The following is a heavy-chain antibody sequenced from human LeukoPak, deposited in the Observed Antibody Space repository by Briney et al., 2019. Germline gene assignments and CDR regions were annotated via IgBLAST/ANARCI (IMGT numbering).Heavy chain of an antibody. CDR3: ARPQYCGGDCYYYYGMDV. Sequence: GESLKISFKGSGYSFTSYWIGWVRQMPGKGLEWVGIIYPGDSDTRYSPSFQGQVTISADKSISTAYLQWSSLKASDTAMYYCARPQYCGGDCYYYYGMDVWGQGTTVTVSS. V-gene: IGHV5-51*01. CDR1: GYSFTSYW. J-gene: IGHJ6*02. D-gene: IGHD2-21*02. CDR2: IYPGDSDT.